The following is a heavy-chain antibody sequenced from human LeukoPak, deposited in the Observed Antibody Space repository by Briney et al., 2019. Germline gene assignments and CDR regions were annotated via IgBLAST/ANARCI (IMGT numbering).Heavy chain of an antibody. J-gene: IGHJ5*02. Sequence: ASVKVSCKASGYTFTSYDINWVRQATGQGLEWMGWMNPNSGNTGYAQKFQGRVTMTRNTSISTAYMELSSLRSEDTAVYYCATEIKRITMVRGVNGARRNPRWFDPWGQGTLVTVSS. V-gene: IGHV1-8*01. CDR1: GYTFTSYD. D-gene: IGHD3-10*01. CDR3: ATEIKRITMVRGVNGARRNPRWFDP. CDR2: MNPNSGNT.